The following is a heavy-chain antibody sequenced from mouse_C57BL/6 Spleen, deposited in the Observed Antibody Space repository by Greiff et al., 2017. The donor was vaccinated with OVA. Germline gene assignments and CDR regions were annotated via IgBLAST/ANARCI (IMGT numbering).Heavy chain of an antibody. J-gene: IGHJ2*01. D-gene: IGHD1-1*01. Sequence: QVQLQQPGAELVKPGASVKLSCKASGYTFTSYWMQWVKQRPGQGLEWIGEIDPSDSYTNYNQKFKGKATLTVDTSSSTAYMQLSSLTSEDSAVYYCARPISGYGRENYFDYWGQGTTLTVSS. CDR1: GYTFTSYW. CDR2: IDPSDSYT. CDR3: ARPISGYGRENYFDY. V-gene: IGHV1-50*01.